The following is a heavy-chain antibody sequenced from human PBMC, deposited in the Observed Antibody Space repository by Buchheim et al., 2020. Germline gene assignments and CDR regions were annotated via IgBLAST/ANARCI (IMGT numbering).Heavy chain of an antibody. CDR3: SGSGWEPGDY. CDR1: GFIFNTYS. V-gene: IGHV3-48*01. CDR2: ISSPSSTI. J-gene: IGHJ4*02. D-gene: IGHD6-19*01. Sequence: DVQLVESGGGLVQPGGSLRLSCAASGFIFNTYSMNWVRQAPGKGLEWISFISSPSSTINYADSVKGRFTISRDNAKNSLYLQMNSLRAEDTAVYYCSGSGWEPGDYWGQGTL.